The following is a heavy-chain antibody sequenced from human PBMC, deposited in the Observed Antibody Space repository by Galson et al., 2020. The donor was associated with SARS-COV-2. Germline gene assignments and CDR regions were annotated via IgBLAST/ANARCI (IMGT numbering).Heavy chain of an antibody. D-gene: IGHD3-10*01. J-gene: IGHJ6*02. CDR1: GFTFSSYT. Sequence: NSGGSLRLSCAASGFTFSSYTMNWVRQAPGKGLEWVPSISSRSTYFYYADSVRGRFTISRDNAKNSLSLQMNSLRVDDTAVYYCAFGSGRYYYGMDVWGQGTTVTVSS. CDR2: ISSRSTYF. V-gene: IGHV3-21*01. CDR3: AFGSGRYYYGMDV.